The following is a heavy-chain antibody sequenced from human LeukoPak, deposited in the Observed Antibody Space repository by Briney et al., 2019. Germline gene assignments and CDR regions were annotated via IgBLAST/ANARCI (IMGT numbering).Heavy chain of an antibody. CDR2: IYYSGST. J-gene: IGHJ6*03. Sequence: PSETLSLTCTVSGGSISSSSYYWGWLRQPPGKGLEWIGSIYYSGSTYYNPSLKSRVTISVDTSKNQFSLKLSSVTAADTAVYYCASSGIAVTADYYYYMDVWGKGTTVTVSS. CDR1: GGSISSSSYY. D-gene: IGHD6-19*01. V-gene: IGHV4-39*07. CDR3: ASSGIAVTADYYYYMDV.